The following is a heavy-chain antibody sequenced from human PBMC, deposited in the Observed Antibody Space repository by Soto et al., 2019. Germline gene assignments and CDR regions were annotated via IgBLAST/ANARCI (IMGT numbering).Heavy chain of an antibody. J-gene: IGHJ6*02. D-gene: IGHD2-2*01. Sequence: SVKVSCKASGGTFSSYAISWVRQAPGQGLEWMGGIIPIFGTANYAQKFQGRVTITADESTSTAYMELSSLRSEDTAVYYCARDGRAIVVVPAAIQYYGMDVWGQGTKVTVYS. V-gene: IGHV1-69*13. CDR2: IIPIFGTA. CDR3: ARDGRAIVVVPAAIQYYGMDV. CDR1: GGTFSSYA.